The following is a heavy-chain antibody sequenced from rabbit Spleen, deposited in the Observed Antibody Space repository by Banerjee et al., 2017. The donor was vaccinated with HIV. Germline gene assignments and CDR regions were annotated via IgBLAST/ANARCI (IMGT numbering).Heavy chain of an antibody. V-gene: IGHV1S40*01. CDR1: GFSFSRSYY. CDR3: ARGSAAMTMVITGYYLNL. CDR2: IYPDGSGST. Sequence: QSLEESGGAMVKPGASLTLTCTASGFSFSRSYYICWVRQAPGKGLEWIGCIYPDGSGSTAYASWAKGRFTISKTSSTTVTLQMTSLTAADTATYVCARGSAAMTMVITGYYLNLWGPGTLVTVS. D-gene: IGHD2-1*01. J-gene: IGHJ4*01.